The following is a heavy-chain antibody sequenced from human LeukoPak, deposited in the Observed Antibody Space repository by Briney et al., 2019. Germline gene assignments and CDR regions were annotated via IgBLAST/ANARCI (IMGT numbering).Heavy chain of an antibody. CDR2: ISASSSAI. V-gene: IGHV3-48*01. CDR3: ARVLGIDY. CDR1: GFTFSSYG. D-gene: IGHD7-27*01. J-gene: IGHJ4*02. Sequence: GGSLRLSCAASGFTFSSYGMNWVRQAPGKGLEWVSYISASSSAIYYADSVKGRFTISRDNAKNSLYLQVNSLRAEDTAVYYCARVLGIDYWGQGTLVTVSS.